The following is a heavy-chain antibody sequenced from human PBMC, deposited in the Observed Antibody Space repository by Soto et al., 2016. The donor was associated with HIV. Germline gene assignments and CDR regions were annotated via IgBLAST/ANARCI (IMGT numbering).Heavy chain of an antibody. D-gene: IGHD2-21*01. J-gene: IGHJ6*02. CDR3: ARDRKRHXVAYFYGMDV. V-gene: IGHV3-21*01. Sequence: EVQLVESGGGLVKPGGSLRLSCAASGFTFSSYSMNWVRQAPGKGLEWVSSISSSSSDIYYADSVKGRFTISRDNAKNSLYLQMNSLRAEDTAVYYCARDRKRHXVAYFYGMDVWGQGTPVTVSS. CDR1: GFTFSSYS. CDR2: ISSSSSDI.